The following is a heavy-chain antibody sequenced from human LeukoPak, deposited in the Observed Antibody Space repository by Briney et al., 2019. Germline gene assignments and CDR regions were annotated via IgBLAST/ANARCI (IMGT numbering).Heavy chain of an antibody. CDR1: GFTFSSYG. J-gene: IGHJ4*02. V-gene: IGHV3-33*01. CDR3: ARDRRASGWSDYFDY. D-gene: IGHD6-19*01. CDR2: IWYDGSNK. Sequence: GRSLRLSCAASGFTFSSYGMHWVRQAPGKGLEWVAVIWYDGSNKYYADSVKGRFTISRDNAKNSLYLQMNSLRAEDTAVYYCARDRRASGWSDYFDYWGQGTLVTVSS.